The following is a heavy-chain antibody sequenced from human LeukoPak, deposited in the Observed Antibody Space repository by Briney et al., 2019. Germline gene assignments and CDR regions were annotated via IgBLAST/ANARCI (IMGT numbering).Heavy chain of an antibody. J-gene: IGHJ6*02. CDR2: VSYEGSNK. V-gene: IGHV3-30*18. D-gene: IGHD2-2*01. CDR3: AKDLEPPAVGHYYIGMDV. CDR1: GFTFNNLG. Sequence: PGGSLRLSCAASGFTFNNLGMHWVRQAPGKGLEWLAVVSYEGSNKYYADSVKGRFTISRDNSKNTLNLQMDSLRDEDTAVYYCAKDLEPPAVGHYYIGMDVWGQGTTVTVSS.